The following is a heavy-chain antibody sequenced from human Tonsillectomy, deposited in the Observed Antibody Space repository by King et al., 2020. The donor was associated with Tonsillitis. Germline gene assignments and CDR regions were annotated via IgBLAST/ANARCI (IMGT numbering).Heavy chain of an antibody. V-gene: IGHV4-61*02. D-gene: IGHD4-17*01. J-gene: IGHJ6*03. CDR2: IYTSGST. CDR3: ARVYGDNYFYKDV. CDR1: GGSISNNNYY. Sequence: PLQESGLGLVKPSQTLSLTCTVSGGSISNNNYYWSWIRQPAGKGLEWIGRIYTSGSTNYNPSLKSRVTMSVDTSKNQFSVKLSSVTAADTAVYYCARVYGDNYFYKDVWGKGTTVTVSS.